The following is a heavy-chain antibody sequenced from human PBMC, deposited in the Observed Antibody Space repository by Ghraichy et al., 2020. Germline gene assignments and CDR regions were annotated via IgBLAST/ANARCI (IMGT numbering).Heavy chain of an antibody. Sequence: SETLSLTCTVSGGSIGSTSYYWGWIRQSPGKGLEWIGSAYFSGSTFYNPSLKTRVSISVDTSKNQVSLSLRSATAADTAIYYCARHAYCSTNSCYWFAYWGQGTLVTVSS. D-gene: IGHD2-2*01. CDR2: AYFSGST. V-gene: IGHV4-39*01. CDR1: GGSIGSTSYY. J-gene: IGHJ4*02. CDR3: ARHAYCSTNSCYWFAY.